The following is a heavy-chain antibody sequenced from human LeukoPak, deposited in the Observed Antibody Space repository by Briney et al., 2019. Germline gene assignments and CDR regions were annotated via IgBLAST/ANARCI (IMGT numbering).Heavy chain of an antibody. CDR1: GGSISSSSYY. D-gene: IGHD5-12*01. J-gene: IGHJ4*02. V-gene: IGHV4-39*01. Sequence: SETLSLTCTVSGGSISSSSYYWGWIRQPPGKGLEWIGEINHSGSTNYNPSLKSRVTISVDTSKNQFSLKLSSVTAADTAVYYCARRGGGDIVATTFFDYWGQGTLVTVSS. CDR2: INHSGST. CDR3: ARRGGGDIVATTFFDY.